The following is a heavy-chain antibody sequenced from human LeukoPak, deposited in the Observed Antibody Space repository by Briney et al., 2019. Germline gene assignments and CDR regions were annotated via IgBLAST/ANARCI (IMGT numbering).Heavy chain of an antibody. CDR3: ARADSGYDNYYYYYMDV. CDR1: GGTFSSYA. CDR2: IIPIFGTA. Sequence: SVKVSCKASGGTFSSYAISWVRQAPGQGLEWMGGIIPIFGTANYAQKFQGRVTITADESTSTAYVELSSLRSEDTAVYYCARADSGYDNYYYYYMDVWGKGTTVTVS. J-gene: IGHJ6*03. V-gene: IGHV1-69*13. D-gene: IGHD5-12*01.